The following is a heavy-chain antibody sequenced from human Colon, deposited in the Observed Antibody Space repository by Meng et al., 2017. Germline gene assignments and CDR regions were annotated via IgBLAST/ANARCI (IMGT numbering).Heavy chain of an antibody. CDR1: GGSISSGDYY. CDR2: IYYSGST. Sequence: QVPPAESGPGLVQPSQTLSLTCTVSGGSISSGDYYWSWIRQPPGKGLEWIGYIYYSGSTYSNASLKSRVTISIDRSKNQFSLKLSSVTAADTAVYYCARDRKHYGERGWFDPWGQGTLVTVSS. J-gene: IGHJ5*02. CDR3: ARDRKHYGERGWFDP. D-gene: IGHD4-17*01. V-gene: IGHV4-30-4*01.